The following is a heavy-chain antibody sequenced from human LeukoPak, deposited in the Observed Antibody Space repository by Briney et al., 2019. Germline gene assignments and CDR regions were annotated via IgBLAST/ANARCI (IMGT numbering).Heavy chain of an antibody. J-gene: IGHJ6*03. CDR3: AKDSYYDSSGYRYYYYMDV. CDR2: IWYDGSNK. Sequence: GGSLRLSCAASGFTFSSYGMHWVRQAPGKVLEWVAVIWYDGSNKYYADSVKGRFTISRDNSKNTLYLQMNSLRAEDTAVYYCAKDSYYDSSGYRYYYYMDVWGKGTTVTVSS. CDR1: GFTFSSYG. V-gene: IGHV3-30*02. D-gene: IGHD3-22*01.